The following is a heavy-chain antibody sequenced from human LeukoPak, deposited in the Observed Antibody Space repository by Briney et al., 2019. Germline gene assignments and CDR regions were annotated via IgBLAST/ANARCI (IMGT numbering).Heavy chain of an antibody. CDR3: ARDGVSAAAGRVSDP. D-gene: IGHD6-13*01. CDR1: GFTFSSYA. CDR2: ISYDGSNK. V-gene: IGHV3-30-3*01. Sequence: GGSLRLSCAASGFTFSSYAMHWVRQAPGKGLEWVAVISYDGSNKYYADSVKGRFTISRDNSKNTLYLQMNSLRAEDTAVYYCARDGVSAAAGRVSDPGGRETLVTVSS. J-gene: IGHJ5*02.